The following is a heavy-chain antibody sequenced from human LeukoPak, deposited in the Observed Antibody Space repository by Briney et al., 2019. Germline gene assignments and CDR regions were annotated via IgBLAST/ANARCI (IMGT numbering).Heavy chain of an antibody. D-gene: IGHD3-22*01. Sequence: GGSLRLSCAASGFTFSNNAMTWVRQVPGKGLEWVSSITGGGDTTAYADSVKGRFTISRDNSKNTLYLQLNSLRAEDTAVYSCARAFGTSGYFQLPIDYWGQGTLVTVSS. CDR1: GFTFSNNA. CDR2: ITGGGDTT. J-gene: IGHJ4*02. CDR3: ARAFGTSGYFQLPIDY. V-gene: IGHV3-23*01.